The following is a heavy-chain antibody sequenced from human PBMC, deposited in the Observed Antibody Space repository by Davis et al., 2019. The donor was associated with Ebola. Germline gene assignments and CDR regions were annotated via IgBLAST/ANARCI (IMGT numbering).Heavy chain of an antibody. V-gene: IGHV1-69*06. J-gene: IGHJ4*02. Sequence: SVKVSCKASGGTFSSYAINWVRQAPGQGLEWMGGIIPLFGTANYAQKFQGRVTITADKSTSTAYMELSGLRSDDTAVYYCARDWLEPYYFEYWGQGTLVTVSS. D-gene: IGHD1-1*01. CDR3: ARDWLEPYYFEY. CDR1: GGTFSSYA. CDR2: IIPLFGTA.